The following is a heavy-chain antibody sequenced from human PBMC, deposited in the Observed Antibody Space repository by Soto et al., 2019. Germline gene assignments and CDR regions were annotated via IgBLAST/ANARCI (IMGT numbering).Heavy chain of an antibody. V-gene: IGHV3-53*04. J-gene: IGHJ3*02. CDR2: IYSGGST. CDR1: GFTVSSNY. CDR3: ARRGNGPAFDI. D-gene: IGHD4-4*01. Sequence: GGSLRLSCAASGFTVSSNYMSWVRQAPGKGLEWVSVIYSGGSTYYAESVKGQFTISRHNSKNTLYLQMNSLRAEDTAVYYCARRGNGPAFDIWGQGTMVTVSS.